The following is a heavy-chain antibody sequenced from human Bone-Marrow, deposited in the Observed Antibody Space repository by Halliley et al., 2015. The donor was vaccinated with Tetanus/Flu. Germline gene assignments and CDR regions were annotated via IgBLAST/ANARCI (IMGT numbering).Heavy chain of an antibody. V-gene: IGHV4-34*01. D-gene: IGHD1-26*01. J-gene: IGHJ4*02. Sequence: TLSLTCEVSGGPFTAYYWNWIRQPPGKGLEWIGDVTHTGSPTYNPSLNGRATISVDTSKNKFFLILSPVTAADTAVYFCASNIVIGSNFWGLGTGVPVSS. CDR3: ASNIVIGSNF. CDR2: VTHTGSP. CDR1: GGPFTAYY.